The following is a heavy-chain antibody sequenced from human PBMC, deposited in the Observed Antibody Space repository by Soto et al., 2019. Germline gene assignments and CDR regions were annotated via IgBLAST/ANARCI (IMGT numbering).Heavy chain of an antibody. J-gene: IGHJ4*02. D-gene: IGHD6-6*01. CDR3: ARPGTYSSSHYFDY. CDR1: GGSISSSSYY. Sequence: PSETLSLTCTVSGGSISSSSYYWGWIRQPPGKGLEWIGSIYYSGSTYYNPSLKSRVTISVDTSKNQFSLKLSSVTAADTAVYYCARPGTYSSSHYFDYWGQGTLVNVSS. CDR2: IYYSGST. V-gene: IGHV4-39*01.